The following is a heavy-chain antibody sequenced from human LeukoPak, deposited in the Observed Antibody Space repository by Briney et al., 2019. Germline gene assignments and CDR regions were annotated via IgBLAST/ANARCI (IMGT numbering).Heavy chain of an antibody. CDR3: ARQGYSYGFFTFDY. Sequence: GGSLRLSCAASGFTFSSYWMSWVRQAPGKGLEWVANIKQDGSEKYYVDSVKGRFTISRDNAKNSLYLQMNSLRAEDTAVYYCARQGYSYGFFTFDYWGQGTLVTVSS. CDR2: IKQDGSEK. V-gene: IGHV3-7*01. D-gene: IGHD5-18*01. J-gene: IGHJ4*02. CDR1: GFTFSSYW.